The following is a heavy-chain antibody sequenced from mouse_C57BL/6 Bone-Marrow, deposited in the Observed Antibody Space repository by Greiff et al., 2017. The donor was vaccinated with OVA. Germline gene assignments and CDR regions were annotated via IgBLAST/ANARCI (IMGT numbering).Heavy chain of an antibody. CDR2: INPNNGGT. V-gene: IGHV1-26*01. Sequence: VQLKQSGPELVKPGASVKISCKASGYTFTDYYMNWVKQSHGKSLEWIGDINPNNGGTSYNQKFKGKATLTVDKSSSTAYMELRSLTSEDSAVYYCANLRQESFDYWGQGTTLTVSS. CDR1: GYTFTDYY. CDR3: ANLRQESFDY. J-gene: IGHJ2*01. D-gene: IGHD5-1*01.